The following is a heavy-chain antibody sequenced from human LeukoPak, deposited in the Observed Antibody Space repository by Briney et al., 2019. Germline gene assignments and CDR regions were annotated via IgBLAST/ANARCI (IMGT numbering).Heavy chain of an antibody. CDR2: IYSGGTT. CDR3: ASKVTTGY. J-gene: IGHJ4*02. D-gene: IGHD4-17*01. Sequence: PGGSMRLSCAASGFTFSSYAMSWVRQAPGKGLEWVSVIYSGGTTNYADSVKGRFIVYRDNSKNTLYLQMNSLRVEDTAVYYCASKVTTGYWGQGTLVTVSS. V-gene: IGHV3-66*01. CDR1: GFTFSSYA.